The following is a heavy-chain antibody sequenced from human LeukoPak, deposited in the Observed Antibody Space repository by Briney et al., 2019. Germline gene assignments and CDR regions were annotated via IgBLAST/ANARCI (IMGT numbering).Heavy chain of an antibody. CDR3: ARERKVKDYGDPWGKGGYYFDY. D-gene: IGHD4-17*01. CDR1: GGSISSGGYY. CDR2: IYYSGST. V-gene: IGHV4-31*03. J-gene: IGHJ4*02. Sequence: SETLSLTCTVSGGSISSGGYYWSWIRQHPGKGLEWIGYIYYSGSTYYNPSLKSRVTISVDTSKNQFSLKLSSVTAADTAVYHCARERKVKDYGDPWGKGGYYFDYWGQGTLVTVSS.